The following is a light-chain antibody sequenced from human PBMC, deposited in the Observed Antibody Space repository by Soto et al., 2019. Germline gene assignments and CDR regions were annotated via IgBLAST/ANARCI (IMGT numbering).Light chain of an antibody. J-gene: IGLJ2*01. V-gene: IGLV1-44*01. CDR1: SSIIGSNT. CDR2: SNN. Sequence: QSVLTQPPSASGTPGQRVTISCSGSSSIIGSNTVNRYQQLPGTAPKLLIYSNNQRPSGVPDRFSGSKSGTSASLAISGLQSEDDADYYCAAWDDSLKGKVFGGGTKLTVL. CDR3: AAWDDSLKGKV.